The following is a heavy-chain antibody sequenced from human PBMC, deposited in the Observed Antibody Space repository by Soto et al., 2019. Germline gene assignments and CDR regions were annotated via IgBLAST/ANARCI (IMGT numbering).Heavy chain of an antibody. V-gene: IGHV3-11*01. CDR2: ISSSGSTI. J-gene: IGHJ4*02. CDR1: GFTFSDYY. CDR3: AGTVAYDFWSGYFNFDY. D-gene: IGHD3-3*01. Sequence: PGGSLRLSCAASGFTFSDYYMSWIRQAPGKGLEWVSYISSSGSTIYYADSVKGRFTISRDNAKNSLYQQMNSLRAEDTAVYYCAGTVAYDFWSGYFNFDYWGQGTLVTVSS.